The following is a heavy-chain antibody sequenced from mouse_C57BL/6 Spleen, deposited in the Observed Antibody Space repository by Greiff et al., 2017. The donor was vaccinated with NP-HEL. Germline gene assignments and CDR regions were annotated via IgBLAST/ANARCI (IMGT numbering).Heavy chain of an antibody. CDR2: INPSSGYT. D-gene: IGHD2-2*01. V-gene: IGHV1-7*01. CDR3: ALVTTDYAMDY. CDR1: GYTFTSYW. Sequence: QVQLQQSGAELAKPGASVKLSCKASGYTFTSYWMHWVKQRPGQGLEWIGYINPSSGYTKYNQKFKDKATLTADKSSSTAYMQLSSLTYEDAAVYYCALVTTDYAMDYWGQGTSVTVSS. J-gene: IGHJ4*01.